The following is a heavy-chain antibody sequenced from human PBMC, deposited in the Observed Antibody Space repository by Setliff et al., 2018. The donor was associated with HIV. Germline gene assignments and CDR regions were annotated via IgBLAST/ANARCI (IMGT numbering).Heavy chain of an antibody. V-gene: IGHV3-74*01. CDR3: AKGSGYYSTDAFDI. CDR2: INGDGSST. Sequence: GGSLRLSCAASGFTFSSHWMHWVRQAPGKGLVWVSRINGDGSSTTYADSVKGRFTISRDNAKNTLYPQMNSLRAEDTAVYYCAKGSGYYSTDAFDIWGQGTMATVSS. CDR1: GFTFSSHW. D-gene: IGHD3-22*01. J-gene: IGHJ3*02.